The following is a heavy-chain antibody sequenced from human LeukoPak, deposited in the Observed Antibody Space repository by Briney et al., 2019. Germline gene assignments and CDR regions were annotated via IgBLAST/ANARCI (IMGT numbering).Heavy chain of an antibody. V-gene: IGHV2-70*04. CDR1: GFSLSTSGMR. D-gene: IGHD3-9*01. CDR3: ARAYYDILTGYYPLDY. J-gene: IGHJ4*02. CDR2: IDWDDDK. Sequence: ESGPALVKPTQTLTLTCTFSGFSLSTSGMRVSWIRQPPGKALEWLARIDWDDDKFYSTSLKTRLTISKDTSKNQVVLTMTNMDPADTATYYCARAYYDILTGYYPLDYWGQGTLVTVSS.